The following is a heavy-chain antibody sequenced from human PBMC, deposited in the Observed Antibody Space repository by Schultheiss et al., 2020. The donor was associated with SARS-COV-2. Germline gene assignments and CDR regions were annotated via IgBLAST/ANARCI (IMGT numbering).Heavy chain of an antibody. CDR3: ARDSAAVELDY. CDR1: GFTFSSYS. CDR2: ITGNGGGT. Sequence: GGSLRLSCAASGFTFSSYSMNWVRQAPGKGLEWVSVITGNGGGTYYTDSVKGRFTVSRDNSKNTLYLQMDSLRAEDTAVYYCARDSAAVELDYWGQGTLVTVSS. V-gene: IGHV3-23*01. J-gene: IGHJ4*02. D-gene: IGHD2-15*01.